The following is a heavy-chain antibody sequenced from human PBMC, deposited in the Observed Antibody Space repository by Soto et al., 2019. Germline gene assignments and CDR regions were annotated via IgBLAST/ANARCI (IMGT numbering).Heavy chain of an antibody. D-gene: IGHD2-15*01. J-gene: IGHJ4*02. CDR2: IYLDDDK. Sequence: QITLKESGPTLVKPTQPLTLTCTFSGFSLSTSGVGVGWIRQPAGKSLEWLALIYLDDDKRYSPSLNIRLTITKDTSKNQVVLTVPNMDPVDTATYYCTHAMLYCTGGSCTTWFDYWGQGTLVTVSS. V-gene: IGHV2-5*02. CDR3: THAMLYCTGGSCTTWFDY. CDR1: GFSLSTSGVG.